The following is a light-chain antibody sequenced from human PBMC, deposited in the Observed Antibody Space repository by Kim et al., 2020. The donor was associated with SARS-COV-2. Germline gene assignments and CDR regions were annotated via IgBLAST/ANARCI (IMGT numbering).Light chain of an antibody. V-gene: IGKV3-20*01. CDR3: QQYGSSPT. Sequence: SLAPGERATPSCRASQSVGRSNLAWYQQIPGQAPRLLIYAASSRASGIPDRFSGSGSGTDFILIISRLEPEDFAVYYCQQYGSSPTFGQGTKLEI. CDR1: QSVGRSN. CDR2: AAS. J-gene: IGKJ2*01.